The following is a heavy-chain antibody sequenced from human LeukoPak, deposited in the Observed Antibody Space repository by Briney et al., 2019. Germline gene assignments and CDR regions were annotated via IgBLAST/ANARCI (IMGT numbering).Heavy chain of an antibody. CDR2: IYYSGST. V-gene: IGHV4-59*01. CDR1: GGSISSYY. Sequence: SETLSLTCTVSGGSISSYYWSWIRQPPGKGLEWIEYIYYSGSTNYNPSLKSRVTISVDTSKNQFSLKLSSVTAADTAVYYCVTLTFTKFDYWGQGTLVTVSS. J-gene: IGHJ4*02. D-gene: IGHD2-8*01. CDR3: VTLTFTKFDY.